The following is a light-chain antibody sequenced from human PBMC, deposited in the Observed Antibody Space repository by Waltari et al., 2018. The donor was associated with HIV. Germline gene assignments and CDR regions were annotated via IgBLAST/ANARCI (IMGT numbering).Light chain of an antibody. Sequence: EIVLTQSPGTLSLSPGETATLSCRASQSVTSTYLAWYHQKPGQAPRLLIYGASSRATGIQDRFRGSGSGTDFTLTIRRLEPEDFAVYYCQQYGSSPYTFGQGTKLEIK. CDR1: QSVTSTY. V-gene: IGKV3-20*01. J-gene: IGKJ2*01. CDR3: QQYGSSPYT. CDR2: GAS.